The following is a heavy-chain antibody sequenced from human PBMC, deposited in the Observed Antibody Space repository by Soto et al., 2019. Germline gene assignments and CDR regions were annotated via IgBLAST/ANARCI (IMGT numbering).Heavy chain of an antibody. CDR2: IIPIFGTA. CDR3: ARAPPLRFLEWPHYFDY. V-gene: IGHV1-69*13. J-gene: IGHJ4*02. Sequence: SVKVSCKASGGTFSSYAISWVRQAPGQGLEWMGGIIPIFGTANYAQKFQGRVTITADESTSTAYMGLSSLRSEDTAVYYCARAPPLRFLEWPHYFDYWGKGTPVTVSS. D-gene: IGHD3-3*01. CDR1: GGTFSSYA.